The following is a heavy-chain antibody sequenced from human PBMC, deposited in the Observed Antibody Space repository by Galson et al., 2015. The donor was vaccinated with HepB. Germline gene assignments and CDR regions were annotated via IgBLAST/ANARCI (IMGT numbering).Heavy chain of an antibody. CDR1: GFTFSSYS. CDR3: ARMVVTATPDYFDY. J-gene: IGHJ4*02. D-gene: IGHD2-21*02. V-gene: IGHV3-21*05. Sequence: SLRLSCAASGFTFSSYSMNWVRQAPGKGLEWVSYISSSSSYTNYADSVKGRFTISRDNAKNSVYLQMNSLRAEDTAVYYCARMVVTATPDYFDYWGQGTLVTVSS. CDR2: ISSSSSYT.